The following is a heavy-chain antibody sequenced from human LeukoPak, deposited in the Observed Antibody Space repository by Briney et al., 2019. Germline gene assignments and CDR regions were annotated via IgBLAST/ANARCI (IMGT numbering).Heavy chain of an antibody. CDR3: ARGRPETGYSSGWYIGDDY. J-gene: IGHJ4*02. D-gene: IGHD6-19*01. V-gene: IGHV4-34*01. CDR1: GGSFSGYY. Sequence: SETLSLTCAVYGGSFSGYYWSWIRQPPGKGLEWIGEINHSGSTNYNPSLKSRVTISVDTSKNQFSLKLSSVTAADTAVYYCARGRPETGYSSGWYIGDDYWGQGTLVTVSS. CDR2: INHSGST.